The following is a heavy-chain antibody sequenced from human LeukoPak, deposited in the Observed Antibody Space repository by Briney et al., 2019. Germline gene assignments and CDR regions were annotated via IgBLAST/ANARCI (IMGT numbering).Heavy chain of an antibody. J-gene: IGHJ4*02. CDR3: ARHPYCTNGVCQPNLDY. V-gene: IGHV4-39*01. CDR1: GGSISSSSYY. CDR2: IYYSGST. D-gene: IGHD2-8*01. Sequence: SETLSLTCTVSGGSISSSSYYWSWLRQPPGKGLAWIGSIYYSGSTYYNPSLKSRVTISVDTTKNQFSLKLSSVTAADTAVYYCARHPYCTNGVCQPNLDYWGQGTLVTVSS.